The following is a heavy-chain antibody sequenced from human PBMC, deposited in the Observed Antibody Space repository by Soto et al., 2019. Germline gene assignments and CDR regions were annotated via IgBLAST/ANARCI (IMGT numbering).Heavy chain of an antibody. CDR1: GYSFASYC. V-gene: IGHV5-51*01. J-gene: IGHJ4*02. CDR2: IYPGDSDT. CDR3: ARRESSSWYYFDY. D-gene: IGHD6-13*01. Sequence: GESLQVSCQCSGYSFASYCIGWVRQMPGKGLEWMGIIYPGDSDTRYSPSFQGQVTISADKSISTAYLQWSSLKASDTAMYYCARRESSSWYYFDYWGQGTLVNVSS.